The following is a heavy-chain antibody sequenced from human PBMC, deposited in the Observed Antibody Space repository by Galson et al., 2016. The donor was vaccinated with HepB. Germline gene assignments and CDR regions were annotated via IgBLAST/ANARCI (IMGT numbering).Heavy chain of an antibody. J-gene: IGHJ3*02. CDR3: ARGYSRVSGAFDI. Sequence: LSLTCTVSGASVSTNSNYWGWIRQPPGKGLEWIGYIYYNGNTNYMPSLKSRATISVDTSKNDFSLSLSAVTAADTAVYFCARGYSRVSGAFDIWGLGTMVTVSS. D-gene: IGHD2-15*01. CDR1: GASVSTNSNY. CDR2: IYYNGNT. V-gene: IGHV4-61*03.